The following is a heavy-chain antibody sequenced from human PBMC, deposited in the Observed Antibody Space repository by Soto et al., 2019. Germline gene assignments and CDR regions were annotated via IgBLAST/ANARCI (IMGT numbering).Heavy chain of an antibody. V-gene: IGHV1-18*01. J-gene: IGHJ5*02. D-gene: IGHD3-10*01. CDR1: GYTFTSYG. CDR3: ARDRGGYYGSGSSTQHQYNWFDR. CDR2: ISAYNGNT. Sequence: QVQLVQSGAEVQKPGASVKVSCKASGYTFTSYGISWVRQAPGQGLEWMGWISAYNGNTNYAQKLQGRVTMTTDTSTSAAYMERRSLRSDDTAVYYCARDRGGYYGSGSSTQHQYNWFDRWGQGTLVTVSS.